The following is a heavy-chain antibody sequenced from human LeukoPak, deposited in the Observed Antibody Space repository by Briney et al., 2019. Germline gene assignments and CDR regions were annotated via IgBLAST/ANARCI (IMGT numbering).Heavy chain of an antibody. CDR3: AKDPRGAYSGYDYRGWFDP. D-gene: IGHD5-12*01. V-gene: IGHV3-23*01. Sequence: GGSLRLSCAASEFTFSNYAMSWVRQAPGKGLEWVSGISGSGGSTYYADSVKGRFTISRDNSKDTLYLQMTSLGVEDTAVYFCAKDPRGAYSGYDYRGWFDPWGQGTLVTVSS. CDR2: ISGSGGST. CDR1: EFTFSNYA. J-gene: IGHJ5*02.